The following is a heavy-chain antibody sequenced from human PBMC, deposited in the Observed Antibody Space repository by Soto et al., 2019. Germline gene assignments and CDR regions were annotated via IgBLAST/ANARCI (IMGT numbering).Heavy chain of an antibody. J-gene: IGHJ4*02. D-gene: IGHD3-10*01. V-gene: IGHV1-18*01. CDR1: GYTFTSYG. CDR2: ITSYSGNT. CDR3: ARTYVSGMASDY. Sequence: VQLVQSGPEMKKPGASVKVSCKASGYTFTSYGISCVRQAPGQGLEWMGWITSYSGNTNYAHKFQGRVNMTTDTSTSTAYMEVRSLRSDDTALYYWARTYVSGMASDYWGQGTLVTVSS.